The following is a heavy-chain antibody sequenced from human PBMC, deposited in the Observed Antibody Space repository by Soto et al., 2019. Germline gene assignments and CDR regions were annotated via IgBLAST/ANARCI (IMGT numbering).Heavy chain of an antibody. D-gene: IGHD3-16*02. CDR1: GFTLSSYG. V-gene: IGHV3-66*01. CDR2: ISSSGST. Sequence: GGSLRLSCGASGFTLSSYGMSWVRQAPGKGLEWVSHISSSGSTYYADSVKGRFTISRDNSKNTLYLQMNSLRAEDTAVYYCARDGDYIWGSYPLTGWGQGTLVTVSS. CDR3: ARDGDYIWGSYPLTG. J-gene: IGHJ4*02.